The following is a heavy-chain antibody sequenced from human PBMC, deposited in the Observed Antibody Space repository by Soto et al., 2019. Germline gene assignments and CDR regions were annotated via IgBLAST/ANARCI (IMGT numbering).Heavy chain of an antibody. V-gene: IGHV3-23*04. J-gene: IGHJ6*02. Sequence: VQVVESGGGVVPPGGSLRLSCAGSGFTFSDYAMTWVRQAPGKGLEWVSTTSSNGEHPYYGDSAKGRFTVSKDNSKNTLYLEMSSVRAEDTGVYYCAKESRNVAVSAARVYGMDVWGQGTTVTVSS. D-gene: IGHD2-2*01. CDR2: TSSNGEHP. CDR1: GFTFSDYA. CDR3: AKESRNVAVSAARVYGMDV.